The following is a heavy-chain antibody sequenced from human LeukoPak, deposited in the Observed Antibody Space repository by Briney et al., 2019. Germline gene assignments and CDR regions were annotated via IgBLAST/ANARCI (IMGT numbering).Heavy chain of an antibody. CDR3: ARDSYQDYYGRFDP. CDR2: IWDDGNNK. V-gene: IGHV3-33*01. J-gene: IGHJ5*02. CDR1: GFSFSNHG. D-gene: IGHD3-10*01. Sequence: GESLRLSCAASGFSFSNHGMHWVRQAPGKRLEWVAVIWDDGNNKRYANSVNGRFTISRDNSETTLYLQMNGLTAEDTAMYYCARDSYQDYYGRFDPWGQGTLVIVSS.